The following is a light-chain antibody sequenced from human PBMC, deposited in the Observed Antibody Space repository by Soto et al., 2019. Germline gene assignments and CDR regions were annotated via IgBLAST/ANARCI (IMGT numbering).Light chain of an antibody. Sequence: DIVMTQSPDSLAVSLGERATINCKSSQSVFFRSKNKDYLAWYQHKPGQPPKLLFYWSTTRESGVPDRFSGSGSGTDFTLTISRLEPEDFAVYYCHHFGSLPETFGQGTNVE. CDR2: WST. CDR1: QSVFFRSKNKDY. V-gene: IGKV4-1*01. J-gene: IGKJ1*01. CDR3: HHFGSLPET.